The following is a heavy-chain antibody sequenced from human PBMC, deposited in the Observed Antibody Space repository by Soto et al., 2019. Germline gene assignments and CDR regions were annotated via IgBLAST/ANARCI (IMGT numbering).Heavy chain of an antibody. CDR3: ARRLYGDYGYWFDP. Sequence: SETLSLTCTVSGGSISSSSYYWGWIRQPPGKGLEWIGSIYYSGSTYYNPSLKSRVTISVDTSKNQSSLKLSSVTAADTAVYYCARRLYGDYGYWFDPWGQGTLVTVSS. V-gene: IGHV4-39*01. J-gene: IGHJ5*02. CDR1: GGSISSSSYY. D-gene: IGHD4-17*01. CDR2: IYYSGST.